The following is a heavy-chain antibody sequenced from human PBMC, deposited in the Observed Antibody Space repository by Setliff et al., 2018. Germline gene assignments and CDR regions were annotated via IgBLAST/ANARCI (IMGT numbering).Heavy chain of an antibody. D-gene: IGHD6-13*01. CDR1: GYSFTSFG. V-gene: IGHV1-18*01. Sequence: ASVKVSCKASGYSFTSFGITWVRQAPGQGLEWMGWVSTYNGDTNYAQKFQGRVTMTRDTSTGTVYMELTSLKSEDTAVYYCARAGDAAAGRKGVFEYWGQGSLVTVSS. J-gene: IGHJ4*02. CDR2: VSTYNGDT. CDR3: ARAGDAAAGRKGVFEY.